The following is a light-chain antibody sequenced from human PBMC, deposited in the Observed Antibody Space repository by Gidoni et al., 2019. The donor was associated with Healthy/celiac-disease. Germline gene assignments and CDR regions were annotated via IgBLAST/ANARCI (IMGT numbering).Light chain of an antibody. CDR2: DAS. V-gene: IGKV3-11*01. Sequence: DIVSTQSSATRSLSPGERATLSCRASQSVSSYLAWYQQKPGQAPRLLIYDASNRATGIPARFSGSGSGTDFTLTISSLVPEDFAVYYCQQRSNWPPVTFGQGTKLEIK. J-gene: IGKJ2*01. CDR3: QQRSNWPPVT. CDR1: QSVSSY.